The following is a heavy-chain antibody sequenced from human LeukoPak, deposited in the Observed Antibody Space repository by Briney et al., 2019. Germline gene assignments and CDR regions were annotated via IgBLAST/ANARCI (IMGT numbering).Heavy chain of an antibody. CDR2: ISTGGDNT. V-gene: IGHV3-23*01. CDR3: AKGVSDSSGYYPYYFDY. J-gene: IGHJ4*02. CDR1: GFTFSSYA. Sequence: GGSLRLSCAASGFTFSSYAMSWVRLTPGRGLEWVSVISTGGDNTYYTDSVKGRFTISRDNSKNTFYLQMNSLRAEDTAVYYCAKGVSDSSGYYPYYFDYWGQGTLVTVSS. D-gene: IGHD3-22*01.